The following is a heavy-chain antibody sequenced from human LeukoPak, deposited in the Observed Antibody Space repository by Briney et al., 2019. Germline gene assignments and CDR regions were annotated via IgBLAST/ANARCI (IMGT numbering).Heavy chain of an antibody. CDR1: GFTFSSYD. CDR2: ISAGGGST. CDR3: AKGVVVVAAKYYFDY. Sequence: GGSLRLSCAASGFTFSSYDMNWVRQAPGKGLEWVSSISAGGGSTYYGDSVKGRFTISRDNSKNTLYLQMNSLRAEDTAVYYCAKGVVVVAAKYYFDYWGQGTLVTVSS. D-gene: IGHD2-15*01. V-gene: IGHV3-23*01. J-gene: IGHJ4*02.